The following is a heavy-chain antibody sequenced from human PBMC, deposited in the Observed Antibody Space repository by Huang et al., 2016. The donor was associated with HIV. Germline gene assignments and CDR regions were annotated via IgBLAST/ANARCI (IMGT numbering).Heavy chain of an antibody. Sequence: VESGGRSVQPGGSIKLSCVGSTFTFGAYWMSWVRQPPGKGLECGANRKQDESEKYSVDTVKCRFNISRDNAMKFLFLEMDNLRVEDTAMYFCATKTAGMDIWGQGTTVTVSS. D-gene: IGHD1-7*01. CDR1: TFTFGAYW. CDR2: RKQDESEK. CDR3: ATKTAGMDI. J-gene: IGHJ6*02. V-gene: IGHV3-7*01.